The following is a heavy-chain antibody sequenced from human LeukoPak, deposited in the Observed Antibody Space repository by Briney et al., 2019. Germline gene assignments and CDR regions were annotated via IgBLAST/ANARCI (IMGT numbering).Heavy chain of an antibody. Sequence: SQTPSLTCAISGDSVSSNSAAWNWFRQSPSRGLEWLGRTYYRSKWYNDYAESVKSRITINPETSKNQFSLQLNSVTPEDTAVYYCAAGTGVFDYWGQGTLVTVSS. V-gene: IGHV6-1*01. CDR2: TYYRSKWYN. CDR1: GDSVSSNSAA. J-gene: IGHJ4*02. CDR3: AAGTGVFDY. D-gene: IGHD3-10*01.